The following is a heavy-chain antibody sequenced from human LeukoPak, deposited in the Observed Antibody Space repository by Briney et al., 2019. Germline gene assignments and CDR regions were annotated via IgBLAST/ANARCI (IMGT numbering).Heavy chain of an antibody. Sequence: GGSLRLSCAASGFTFSTYYMSWVRQAPGKGREWVSAISGRGDSTYYADSVKGSFTISRDASKNPLYLQMNSLRAEDTAVYYCVKDETGSSWYNWGQGTPVTVSS. CDR1: GFTFSTYY. CDR2: ISGRGDST. V-gene: IGHV3-23*01. CDR3: VKDETGSSWYN. D-gene: IGHD6-13*01. J-gene: IGHJ4*02.